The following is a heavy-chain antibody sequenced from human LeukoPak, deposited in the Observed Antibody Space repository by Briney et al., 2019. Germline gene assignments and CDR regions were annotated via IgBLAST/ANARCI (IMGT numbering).Heavy chain of an antibody. J-gene: IGHJ4*02. D-gene: IGHD2-2*01. CDR3: AKAPSFQLISPYFDY. CDR1: GFTFDDYA. CDR2: ISWNSNSI. Sequence: GGSLRLSCAASGFTFDDYAMHWVRQAPGKGLEWVSGISWNSNSIDYADSVKGRFTISRDNAKNSPYLQMNSLRAEDTALYYCAKAPSFQLISPYFDYWGQGTLVTVSS. V-gene: IGHV3-9*01.